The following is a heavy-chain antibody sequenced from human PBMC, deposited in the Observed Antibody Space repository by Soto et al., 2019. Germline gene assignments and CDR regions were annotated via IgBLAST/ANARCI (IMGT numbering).Heavy chain of an antibody. CDR1: GYTFTTYY. D-gene: IGHD3-22*01. Sequence: ASVKVSCKASGYTFTTYYMHWVRQAPGQGLEWMGPIDPTHGSTTYAQKFEGRGIMTSDTSTNTVYMELSSLKSEDTAVYYCARVPYDTTGCYSFWGQGTLVTVSS. CDR3: ARVPYDTTGCYSF. CDR2: IDPTHGST. V-gene: IGHV1-46*01. J-gene: IGHJ4*02.